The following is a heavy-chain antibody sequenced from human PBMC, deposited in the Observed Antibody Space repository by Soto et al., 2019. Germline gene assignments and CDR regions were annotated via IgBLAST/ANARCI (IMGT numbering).Heavy chain of an antibody. D-gene: IGHD1-26*01. V-gene: IGHV1-46*01. CDR2: INPSGDSI. CDR1: GYSFSSYY. CDR3: ARYWEFGN. Sequence: GASVKVSCKASGYSFSSYYMHWVRQAPGQGLEWMGVINPSGDSITYAQKFQDRVTMTKDRSTSTLFMEVRSLRSEDTAVDFCARYWEFGNWGQGTLVTVSS. J-gene: IGHJ4*02.